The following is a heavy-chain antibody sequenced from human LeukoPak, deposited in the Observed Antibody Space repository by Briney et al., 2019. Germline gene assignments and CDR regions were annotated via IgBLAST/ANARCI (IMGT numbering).Heavy chain of an antibody. CDR1: GYTFTGYY. V-gene: IGHV1-2*02. J-gene: IGHJ4*02. Sequence: ASVKVSCKASGYTFTGYYMHWVRQAPGQGLEWMGWINPNSDGTNYAQKFQGRVTMTRDTSISTAYMELSRLRSDDTAVYYCARARITMVPGGDYWGQGTLVTVSS. CDR3: ARARITMVPGGDY. D-gene: IGHD3-10*01. CDR2: INPNSDGT.